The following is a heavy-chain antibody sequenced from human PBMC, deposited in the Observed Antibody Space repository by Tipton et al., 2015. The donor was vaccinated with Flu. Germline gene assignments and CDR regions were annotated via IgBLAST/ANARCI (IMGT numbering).Heavy chain of an antibody. V-gene: IGHV3-23*01. CDR1: GFTFSSYA. CDR3: AKRRYDYVWGSWMDV. Sequence: SLRLSCAASGFTFSSYAMSWVRQAPGKGLEWVSAISGSGGSTYYADSVKGRLTISRDNSKNTLYLQMNSLRAEDTAVYYCAKRRYDYVWGSWMDVWGQGTTVTVSS. CDR2: ISGSGGST. J-gene: IGHJ6*02. D-gene: IGHD3-16*01.